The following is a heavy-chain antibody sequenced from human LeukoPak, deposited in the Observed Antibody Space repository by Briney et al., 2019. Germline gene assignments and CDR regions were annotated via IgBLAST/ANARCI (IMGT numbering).Heavy chain of an antibody. D-gene: IGHD2-21*01. CDR1: GGTFSSYT. CDR3: AGDLSDSHAFDI. CDR2: IIPILGIA. V-gene: IGHV1-69*04. J-gene: IGHJ3*02. Sequence: ASVKVSCKASGGTFSSYTISWVRQAPGQGLEWMGRIIPILGIANYAQKFQGRVTITADKSTSTAYMELSSLRSEDTAVYYRAGDLSDSHAFDIWGQGTMVTVSS.